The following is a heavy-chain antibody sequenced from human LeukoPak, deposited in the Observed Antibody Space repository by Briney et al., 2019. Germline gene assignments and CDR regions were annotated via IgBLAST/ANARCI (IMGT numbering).Heavy chain of an antibody. CDR3: ARFPGIAASGDY. J-gene: IGHJ4*02. D-gene: IGHD6-13*01. CDR2: ITHSGST. Sequence: SETLSLTCAVYGQSFRRYYWSWIRQPPGKGLEGIGEITHSGSTNYNPSLKSRVTISVDTSKNQFSLKLSSVTAADTAVYYCARFPGIAASGDYWGQGTLVTVSS. V-gene: IGHV4-34*01. CDR1: GQSFRRYY.